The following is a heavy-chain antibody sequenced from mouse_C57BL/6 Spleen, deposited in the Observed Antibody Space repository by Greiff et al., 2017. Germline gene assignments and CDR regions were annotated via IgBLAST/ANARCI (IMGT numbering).Heavy chain of an antibody. CDR1: GFSLTSYG. V-gene: IGHV2-2*01. CDR2: IWSGGST. Sequence: QVQLQQSGPGLVQPSQSLSITCPVSGFSLTSYGVHWVRQSPGKGLEWLGVIWSGGSTDYNAAFISRLSISKDNSKSQVFFKMNSLQADDTAIYYCAQAYGYSAWFAYWGQGTLVTVSA. CDR3: AQAYGYSAWFAY. J-gene: IGHJ3*01. D-gene: IGHD2-2*01.